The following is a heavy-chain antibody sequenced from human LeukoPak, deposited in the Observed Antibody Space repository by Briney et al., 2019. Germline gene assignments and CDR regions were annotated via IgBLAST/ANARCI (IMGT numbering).Heavy chain of an antibody. D-gene: IGHD3-10*01. CDR2: IWYDGSNQ. V-gene: IGHV3-33*01. J-gene: IGHJ4*02. CDR1: GFTFSNYV. Sequence: GGSLRLSCAASGFTFSNYVIRWVRQAPGKGLEWVTLIWYDGSNQHYADSVKGRFTISRDNSKNTLYLQMNSLRAEDAAVYYCAREGGSGSYSTFFDYWGQGTLVTVSS. CDR3: AREGGSGSYSTFFDY.